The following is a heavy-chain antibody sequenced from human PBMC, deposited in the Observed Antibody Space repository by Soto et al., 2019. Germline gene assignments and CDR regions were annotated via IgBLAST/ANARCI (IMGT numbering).Heavy chain of an antibody. V-gene: IGHV1-46*03. J-gene: IGHJ6*03. D-gene: IGHD3-3*01. Sequence: QVQLVQSGAEVKKPGASVKVSCKASGYTFTSYYMHWVRQAPGQGLEWMGIINLSGGSTSYAKKFQGRVTMTRDTSTSTVYMELSSLRSEDTAVYYCARGYDFWSGSYYMDVWGKGTTVTVSS. CDR1: GYTFTSYY. CDR2: INLSGGST. CDR3: ARGYDFWSGSYYMDV.